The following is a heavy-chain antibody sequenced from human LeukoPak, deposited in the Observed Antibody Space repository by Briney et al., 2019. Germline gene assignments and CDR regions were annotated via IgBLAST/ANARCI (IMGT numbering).Heavy chain of an antibody. CDR2: INPNSGGT. V-gene: IGHV1-2*02. CDR1: GYTFTGYY. Sequence: ASVKVSCKASGYTFTGYYMHWVRQAPGQGLEWMGWINPNSGGTNYAQKFQGRVTMTRDTSISTAYMELSRLRSDDTAVYYCARDFLAYNAFDIWGQGTMVTVSS. D-gene: IGHD2-21*01. CDR3: ARDFLAYNAFDI. J-gene: IGHJ3*02.